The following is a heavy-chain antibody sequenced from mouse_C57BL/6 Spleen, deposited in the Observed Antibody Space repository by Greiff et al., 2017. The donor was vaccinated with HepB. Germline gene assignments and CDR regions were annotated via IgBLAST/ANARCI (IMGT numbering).Heavy chain of an antibody. Sequence: QVQLQQPGAELVKPGASVKLSCKASGYTFTSYWMHWVKQRPGQGLEWIGEIDPSDSYTNYNQKFKGKATLTVDTSSSTAYMQLSSLTSEDSAVYYCARRGYGSLLYYFDYWGQGTTLTVSS. V-gene: IGHV1-50*01. CDR1: GYTFTSYW. D-gene: IGHD1-1*01. CDR3: ARRGYGSLLYYFDY. J-gene: IGHJ2*01. CDR2: IDPSDSYT.